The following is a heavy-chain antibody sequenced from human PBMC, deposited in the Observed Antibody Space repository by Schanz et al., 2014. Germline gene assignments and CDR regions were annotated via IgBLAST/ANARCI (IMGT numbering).Heavy chain of an antibody. Sequence: EVQLVESGGGLIQPGGSLRLPCAASGFTVSSNYMSWVRQAPGKGLEWVAVIYSGGSTFYTDSVKGRFTISRDNSKNTLYLQMNSLIAEDTAVYYCAKCIGWYGRCAFDIWGQGTMVTVSS. CDR3: AKCIGWYGRCAFDI. J-gene: IGHJ3*02. CDR1: GFTVSSNY. D-gene: IGHD6-19*01. CDR2: IYSGGST. V-gene: IGHV3-53*01.